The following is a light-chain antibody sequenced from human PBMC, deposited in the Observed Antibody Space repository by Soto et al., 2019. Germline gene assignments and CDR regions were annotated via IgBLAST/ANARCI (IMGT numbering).Light chain of an antibody. CDR3: QQYGYYPIT. J-gene: IGKJ1*01. Sequence: DIQMTQSPSSLSASVGDRVTITCRASQSISTYLNWYQQKAGLAPKILIYAASSLQSGVPSRFSGSGSGTKFTLAFARLQPEDFEVYYCQQYGYYPITFGQGTKVDIK. V-gene: IGKV1-39*01. CDR2: AAS. CDR1: QSISTY.